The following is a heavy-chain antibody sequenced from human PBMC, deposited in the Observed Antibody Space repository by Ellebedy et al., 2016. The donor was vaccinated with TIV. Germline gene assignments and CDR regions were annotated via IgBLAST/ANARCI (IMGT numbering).Heavy chain of an antibody. Sequence: GGSLRLXXAASGFTFSSHWMGWVRQAPGKGLEWVANINQDGSERLYVDSVKGRFTISRDNAKNSLYLQMNTLRPDDTAIYYCAKDMIYSDSYYYMDVWGVGTTVTVSS. CDR1: GFTFSSHW. D-gene: IGHD3-3*01. J-gene: IGHJ6*03. V-gene: IGHV3-7*03. CDR2: INQDGSER. CDR3: AKDMIYSDSYYYMDV.